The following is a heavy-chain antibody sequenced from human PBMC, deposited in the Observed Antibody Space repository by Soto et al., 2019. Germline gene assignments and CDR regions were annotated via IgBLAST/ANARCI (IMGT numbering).Heavy chain of an antibody. Sequence: QVQLVQSGAEVKKPGSSVKVSCKASGGTFSSYTISWVRQAPGQGLEWMGRIIPILGIANYAQKFQGRVTITADKSTSTAYMELSSLRSEDTAVYYCAREGWLNYYYGMDVWGQGTTVTVSS. CDR2: IIPILGIA. CDR3: AREGWLNYYYGMDV. J-gene: IGHJ6*02. D-gene: IGHD3-22*01. V-gene: IGHV1-69*08. CDR1: GGTFSSYT.